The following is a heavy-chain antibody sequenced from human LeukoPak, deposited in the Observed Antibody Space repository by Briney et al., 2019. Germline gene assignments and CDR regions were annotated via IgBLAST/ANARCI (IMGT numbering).Heavy chain of an antibody. CDR2: TYHSGST. CDR3: ARLDRCSGGGCYSGGDYYYYGMEV. CDR1: GGSITRSHR. Sequence: PPQTLSPTCAVSGGSITRSHRGTGVRQPPGEGLEWIGETYHSGSTNYNPSLKSRVTILVDKPKNQFSWELISLTATDPAVFYCARLDRCSGGGCYSGGDYYYYGMEVWGRGTTVSVSS. D-gene: IGHD2-15*01. V-gene: IGHV4-4*03. J-gene: IGHJ6*02.